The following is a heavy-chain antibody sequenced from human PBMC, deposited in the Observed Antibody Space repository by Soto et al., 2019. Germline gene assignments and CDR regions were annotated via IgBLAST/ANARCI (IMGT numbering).Heavy chain of an antibody. CDR1: GFIFSSYW. Sequence: EVRLVESGGGLVPPGGSLRLSCAASGFIFSSYWMHWVRQAPGKGLAWVSRINPDGSRTTYADSVTGRFTISRDNAKNTVFLQMNSLRAEDTAVYYCARVKLGSYDWFDPWGQGILVTVSS. CDR3: ARVKLGSYDWFDP. J-gene: IGHJ5*02. D-gene: IGHD3-16*01. CDR2: INPDGSRT. V-gene: IGHV3-74*01.